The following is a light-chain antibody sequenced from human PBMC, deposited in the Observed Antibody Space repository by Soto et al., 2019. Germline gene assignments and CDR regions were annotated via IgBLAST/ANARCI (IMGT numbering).Light chain of an antibody. V-gene: IGKV1-17*03. CDR1: QGISNN. CDR3: QQHNNYPIT. Sequence: DNQMTQSPSSVYASVRDRLTISWRASQGISNNLVWFQQKPGKVPKRLIYAASSLQSGVPSRFSGSGSGTEFTLTISSLQPEDFATYYCQQHNNYPITFGQGTRLEIK. J-gene: IGKJ5*01. CDR2: AAS.